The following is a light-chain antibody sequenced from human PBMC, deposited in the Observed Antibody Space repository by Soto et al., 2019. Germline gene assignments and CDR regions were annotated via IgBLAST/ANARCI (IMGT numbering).Light chain of an antibody. V-gene: IGKV3-11*01. CDR1: QSVWTY. J-gene: IGKJ5*01. Sequence: DIVLTQSPGTLSLSPGERATLSCRASQSVWTYLAWYQQKRGQAPRLLMYDASNRASGVPARFSGSGSGTDFTLTISSLEPEDFAVYYCQQRNNWPRSTFGQGTRLEIK. CDR3: QQRNNWPRST. CDR2: DAS.